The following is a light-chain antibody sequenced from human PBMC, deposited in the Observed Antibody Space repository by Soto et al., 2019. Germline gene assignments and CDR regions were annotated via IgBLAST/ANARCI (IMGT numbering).Light chain of an antibody. CDR2: DAS. CDR3: QQRSNWPPFS. J-gene: IGKJ3*01. CDR1: QSVSSY. Sequence: EIVLTQSPATLSLSPGERATLSCRVSQSVSSYLVWYQQKPGQAPRLLIYDASTRATGVPARFSGSGSGTDFTLTISSLEPEDFAVYYCQQRSNWPPFSFGPGTTVDIK. V-gene: IGKV3-11*01.